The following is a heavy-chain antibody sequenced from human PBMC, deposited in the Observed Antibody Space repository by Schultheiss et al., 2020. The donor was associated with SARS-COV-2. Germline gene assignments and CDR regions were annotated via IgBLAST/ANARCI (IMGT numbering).Heavy chain of an antibody. CDR3: AKDPSDILTGYYI. CDR2: ISGSGGST. D-gene: IGHD3-9*01. Sequence: GGSLRLSCAASGFTFSNAWMSWVRQAPGKGLEWVSAISGSGGSTYYADSVKGRFTISRDNSKNTLYLQMNSLRAEDTAVYYCAKDPSDILTGYYIWGQGTLVTVSS. V-gene: IGHV3-23*01. J-gene: IGHJ4*02. CDR1: GFTFSNAW.